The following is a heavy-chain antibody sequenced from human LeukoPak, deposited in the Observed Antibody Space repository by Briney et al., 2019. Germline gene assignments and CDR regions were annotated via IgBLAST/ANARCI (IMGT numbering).Heavy chain of an antibody. CDR2: IYSGGST. V-gene: IGHV3-53*01. J-gene: IGHJ4*02. CDR3: ASHSSSWYGFDY. D-gene: IGHD6-13*01. Sequence: AGGSLRLSCAASGFTVSSNHMSWVRQAPGKGLEWVSVIYSGGSTYYADSVKGRFTIPRDNSKNTLYLQMNSLRAEDTAVYYCASHSSSWYGFDYWGQGTLVTVSS. CDR1: GFTVSSNH.